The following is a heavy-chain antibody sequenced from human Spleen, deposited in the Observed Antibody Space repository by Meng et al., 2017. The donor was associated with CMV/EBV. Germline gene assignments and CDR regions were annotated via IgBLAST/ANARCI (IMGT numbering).Heavy chain of an antibody. V-gene: IGHV4-61*01. CDR3: ARVILGLGYYFDN. CDR1: GGSVSSGTYF. D-gene: IGHD5/OR15-5a*01. CDR2: IHSNGRT. J-gene: IGHJ4*02. Sequence: SETLSLTFIVSGGSVSSGTYFWSWIRQPPGKGLEWIGYIHSNGRTNYNPSLKSRVTFSVNTSKNQFSLNLSSVTAADTAVYYCARVILGLGYYFDNWGQGTLVTVSS.